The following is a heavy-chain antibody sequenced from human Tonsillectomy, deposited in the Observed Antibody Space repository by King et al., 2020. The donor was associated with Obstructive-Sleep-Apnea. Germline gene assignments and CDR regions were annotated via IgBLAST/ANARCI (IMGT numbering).Heavy chain of an antibody. CDR1: GGSISSGDYY. Sequence: QLQESGPGLVKPSQTLSLTCTVSGGSISSGDYYWSWIRQPPGKGLEWIGYIYYSGSTYYNPSLKSRVTISVDTSKNQFSLKLSSVTAADTAVYYCARAGTTMVRGVLWFDYWGQGTLVTVSS. J-gene: IGHJ4*02. CDR3: ARAGTTMVRGVLWFDY. CDR2: IYYSGST. D-gene: IGHD3-10*01. V-gene: IGHV4-30-4*01.